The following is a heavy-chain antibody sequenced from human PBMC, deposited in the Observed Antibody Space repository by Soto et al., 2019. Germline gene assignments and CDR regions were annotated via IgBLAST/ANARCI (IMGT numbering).Heavy chain of an antibody. V-gene: IGHV3-30*18. CDR1: GFTFSSYA. D-gene: IGHD2-2*01. J-gene: IGHJ3*02. CDR2: ISYDGSNT. CDR3: AKLFRYCSSDNRSPDAFDI. Sequence: GGSLRLSCAASGFTFSSYAMHWVRQAPGKGLEWVSVISYDGSNTYYADSVKGRFTISRDNSKNTLYLQMNSLRAEDTAVYYCAKLFRYCSSDNRSPDAFDIWGQGTMVTVSS.